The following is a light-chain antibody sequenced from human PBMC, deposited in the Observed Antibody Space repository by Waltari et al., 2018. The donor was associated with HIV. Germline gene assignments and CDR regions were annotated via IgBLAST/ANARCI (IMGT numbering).Light chain of an antibody. J-gene: IGKJ5*01. CDR3: QQYGSPPIT. CDR2: AAS. CDR1: QSVSNNY. V-gene: IGKV3-20*01. Sequence: ETVLTQSPGTLSLSPGERATLSCRASQSVSNNYLAWYQQKPGQAPRLLIYAASSRATGIPDRFSGSGSGTDFTLTISRLEPEDFAVYYCQQYGSPPITFGQGTPLEIK.